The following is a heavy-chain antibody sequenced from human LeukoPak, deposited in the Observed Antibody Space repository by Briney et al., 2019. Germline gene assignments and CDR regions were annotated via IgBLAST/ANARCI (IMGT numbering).Heavy chain of an antibody. D-gene: IGHD1-1*01. Sequence: ASVKVSCKASGGTFSSYAISWVRQAPGQGLEWMGGIIPIFGTANYAQKFQGRVTITADKSTSTAYMELSSLRSEDTAVYCCASSLDPKTFDYWGQGTLVTVSS. CDR1: GGTFSSYA. V-gene: IGHV1-69*06. CDR3: ASSLDPKTFDY. CDR2: IIPIFGTA. J-gene: IGHJ4*02.